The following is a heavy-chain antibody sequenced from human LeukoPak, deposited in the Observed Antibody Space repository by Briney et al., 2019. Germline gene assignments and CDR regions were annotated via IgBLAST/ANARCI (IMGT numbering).Heavy chain of an antibody. D-gene: IGHD3-16*01. J-gene: IGHJ4*02. CDR2: FDPEDGET. CDR3: ATDLWGSYDEAIDY. Sequence: GASVKVSCKVSGYTLTELSMHWVRQAPGKGLEWMGGFDPEDGETIYAQKFQGRVTMTEDTSTDTAYMELSSLRSEDTAVYYCATDLWGSYDEAIDYWGQGTLVTVSS. V-gene: IGHV1-24*01. CDR1: GYTLTELS.